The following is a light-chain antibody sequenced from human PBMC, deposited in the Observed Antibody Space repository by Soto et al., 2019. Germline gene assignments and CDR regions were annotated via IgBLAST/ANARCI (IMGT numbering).Light chain of an antibody. Sequence: EIVLTQSPATLSLSPGERATLSCRASQSVSSYLAWYQQKPGQAPRLLIYDASNRATGSPARFSGSGSGTDFTLTISSLEPEDFAVYYCQQRSNWHTFGGGTKVESK. CDR3: QQRSNWHT. J-gene: IGKJ4*01. V-gene: IGKV3-11*01. CDR2: DAS. CDR1: QSVSSY.